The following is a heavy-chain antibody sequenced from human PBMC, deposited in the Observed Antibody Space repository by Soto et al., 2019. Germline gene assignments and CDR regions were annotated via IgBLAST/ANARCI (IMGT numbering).Heavy chain of an antibody. J-gene: IGHJ4*02. CDR2: IFSSGST. D-gene: IGHD5-12*01. CDR3: AREGSYSAYNFAHGIQLWSFDF. Sequence: SETLSLTCTVSGGSINTFYWSWVRQPAGKGLEWIGRIFSSGSTSFTPSLESRVAMSVDTSKNHFSLNLSSVTAADMAVYYCAREGSYSAYNFAHGIQLWSFDFWGQGALVT. CDR1: GGSINTFY. V-gene: IGHV4-4*07.